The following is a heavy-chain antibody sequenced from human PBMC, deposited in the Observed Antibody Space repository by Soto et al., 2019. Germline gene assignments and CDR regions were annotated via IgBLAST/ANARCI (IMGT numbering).Heavy chain of an antibody. V-gene: IGHV4-4*02. CDR3: ARGGYDILTGYLSGMDV. J-gene: IGHJ6*02. CDR2: IYHSGST. Sequence: SETLSLTCAVSGGSISSSNWWSWVRQPPGKGLEWIGEIYHSGSTNYNPSLKSRVTISVDKSKNQFSLKLSSVTAADTAVYYCARGGYDILTGYLSGMDVWGQGTTVTVSS. D-gene: IGHD3-9*01. CDR1: GGSISSSNW.